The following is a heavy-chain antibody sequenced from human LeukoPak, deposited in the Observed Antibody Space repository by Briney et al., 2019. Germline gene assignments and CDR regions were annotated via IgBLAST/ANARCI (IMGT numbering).Heavy chain of an antibody. CDR2: INHSGST. D-gene: IGHD3-10*02. J-gene: IGHJ4*02. CDR3: ARDTATALTRFKFDY. V-gene: IGHV4-34*01. CDR1: GGSFSGYY. Sequence: SETLSLTCAVYGGSFSGYYWSWISQPPGKGLEWIGEINHSGSTNYNPSFKSRVTISVDTSKNQFSLKLSSVTAADTAVYYCARDTATALTRFKFDYWGQGTLVTVSS.